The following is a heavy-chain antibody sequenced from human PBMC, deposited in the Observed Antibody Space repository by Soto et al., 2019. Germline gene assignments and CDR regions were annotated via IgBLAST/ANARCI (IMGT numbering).Heavy chain of an antibody. CDR2: IYCSGST. D-gene: IGHD6-6*01. J-gene: IGHJ6*02. CDR1: GGSISSSSYY. CDR3: ARHIAAPGGYYYYGMDV. Sequence: KPSETLSLTCTVSGGSISSSSYYWGWIRQPPGKGLEWIGSIYCSGSTYYNPSLKSRVTISVDTSKNQFSLKLSSVTAADTAVYYCARHIAAPGGYYYYGMDVWGQGTTVTVSS. V-gene: IGHV4-39*01.